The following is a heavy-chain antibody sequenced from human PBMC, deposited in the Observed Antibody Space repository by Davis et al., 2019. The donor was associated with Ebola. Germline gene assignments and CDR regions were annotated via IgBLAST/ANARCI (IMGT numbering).Heavy chain of an antibody. CDR1: GFTFSSYA. J-gene: IGHJ4*02. CDR2: IKSKTDGGTT. V-gene: IGHV3-15*07. D-gene: IGHD3-22*01. Sequence: GGSLRLSCAASGFTFSSYAMNWVRQAPGKGLEWVGRIKSKTDGGTTDYAAPVKGRFTISRDDSKNTLYLQMNSLKTEDTAVYYCTTHSRITMIKDWGQGTLVTVSS. CDR3: TTHSRITMIKD.